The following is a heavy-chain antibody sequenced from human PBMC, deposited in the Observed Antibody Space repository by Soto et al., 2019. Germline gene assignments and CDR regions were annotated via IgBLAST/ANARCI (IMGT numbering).Heavy chain of an antibody. J-gene: IGHJ4*02. CDR2: IHHSGGT. Sequence: QVQLQESGPGLVKPSGTLSLSCAVSGXSVXXXXXXXXVRXXPGNGLEWIGEIHHSGGTSYNPSLESRATLSVDKSKNELXXRLXXXTAXXXAVXXXXXXXXXALDYWGLGILVTVSS. CDR3: XXXXXXALDY. V-gene: IGHV4-4*02. CDR1: GXSVXXXXX.